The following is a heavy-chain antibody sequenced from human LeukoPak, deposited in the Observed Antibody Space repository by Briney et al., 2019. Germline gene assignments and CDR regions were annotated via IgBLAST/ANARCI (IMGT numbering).Heavy chain of an antibody. CDR3: ARAPTSGSYYKYNWFDP. CDR2: IIPILGIA. D-gene: IGHD3-10*01. Sequence: ASVKVSCKASGGTFSSYAISWVRQAPGQGLEWMGRIIPILGIANYAQKFQGRVTITADKSTSTAYMELSGLRSEDTAVYYCARAPTSGSYYKYNWFDPWGQGTLVTVSS. CDR1: GGTFSSYA. J-gene: IGHJ5*02. V-gene: IGHV1-69*04.